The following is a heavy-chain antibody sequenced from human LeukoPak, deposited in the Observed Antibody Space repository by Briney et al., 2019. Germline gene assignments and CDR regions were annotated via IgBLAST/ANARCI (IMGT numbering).Heavy chain of an antibody. CDR2: IYYSGTT. V-gene: IGHV4-39*01. J-gene: IGHJ5*02. D-gene: IGHD6-19*01. CDR1: GGSISCRSYT. Sequence: SATLSLTCTGSGGSISCRSYTWCWIRQPPVKGLEWVGTIYYSGTTHYNPSLKSRVTISIDTSKNQFSLKLSSVTAADTAVYFCARRITVAGGWFDPWGQGTLVTVSS. CDR3: ARRITVAGGWFDP.